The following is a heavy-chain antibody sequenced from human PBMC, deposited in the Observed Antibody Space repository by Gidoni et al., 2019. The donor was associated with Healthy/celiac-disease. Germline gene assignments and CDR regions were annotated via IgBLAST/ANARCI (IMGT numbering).Heavy chain of an antibody. J-gene: IGHJ4*02. V-gene: IGHV1-69*01. CDR1: GGTFSSYA. CDR3: ARGEYYDILTGYYYFDY. D-gene: IGHD3-9*01. Sequence: QVQLVQSGAEVKKPGSSVKVSCKASGGTFSSYANSWVRQAPGKGLEWMGGIIPIFGTANYAQKFKGRVTITADESTSTAYMELSSLRSEDTAVYYCARGEYYDILTGYYYFDYWGQGTLVTVSS. CDR2: IIPIFGTA.